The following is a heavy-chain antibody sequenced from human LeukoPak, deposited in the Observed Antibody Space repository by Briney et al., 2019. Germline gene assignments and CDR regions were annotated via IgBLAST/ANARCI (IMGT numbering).Heavy chain of an antibody. V-gene: IGHV3-72*01. CDR3: VRGRSTNGRTYFDF. D-gene: IGHD2-8*01. Sequence: GGSLRLSCVASGFILSDHYTDWVRQAPGKGLEWVGRSRSKAKSYTTEYAASVKGRSTFSRDDSKNSLYLQMNSLKTEDTAVYYCVRGRSTNGRTYFDFWGQGTLVTVSS. J-gene: IGHJ4*02. CDR2: SRSKAKSYTT. CDR1: GFILSDHY.